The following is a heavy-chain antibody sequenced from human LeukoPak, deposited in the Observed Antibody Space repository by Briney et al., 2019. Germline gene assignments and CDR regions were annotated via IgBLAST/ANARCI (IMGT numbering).Heavy chain of an antibody. V-gene: IGHV4-39*07. Sequence: SETLSLTCTVSGGSISSSSYYWGWIRQPPGKGLEWIGSIYYSGSTYYNPSLKSRVTISVDTSKNQFSLKLSSVTAADTAVYYCARGYVDSNFDAFDIWGQGTMVTVSS. D-gene: IGHD1-7*01. CDR2: IYYSGST. CDR3: ARGYVDSNFDAFDI. CDR1: GGSISSSSYY. J-gene: IGHJ3*02.